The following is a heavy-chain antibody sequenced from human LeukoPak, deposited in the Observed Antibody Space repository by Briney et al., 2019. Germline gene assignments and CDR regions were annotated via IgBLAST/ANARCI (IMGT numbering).Heavy chain of an antibody. CDR1: GFTFSSYG. CDR3: AKGALTMVRGVTPNSFDY. Sequence: GGSLRLSCAASGFTFSSYGMHWVRQAPVKGLEWVAVISYDGSNKYYADSVKGRFTISRDNSKNTLYLQMNSLRAEDTAVYYCAKGALTMVRGVTPNSFDYWGQGTLVTVSS. CDR2: ISYDGSNK. J-gene: IGHJ4*02. V-gene: IGHV3-30*18. D-gene: IGHD3-10*01.